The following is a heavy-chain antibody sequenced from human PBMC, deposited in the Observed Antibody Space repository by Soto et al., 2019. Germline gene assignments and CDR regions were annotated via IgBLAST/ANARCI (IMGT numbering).Heavy chain of an antibody. V-gene: IGHV3-33*01. CDR2: IWYDGSNK. Sequence: QVTLVESGGGVVQPGKSLTLSCAVSGIAFRSYGMHWVRQAPDKGLEWVAVIWYDGSNKYYGDSVKGRFTISRDNTKNTLYLQMNSLRDEDTAVYYCARDRGDYVPLDYWGQGTLVTVSS. J-gene: IGHJ4*02. D-gene: IGHD4-17*01. CDR3: ARDRGDYVPLDY. CDR1: GIAFRSYG.